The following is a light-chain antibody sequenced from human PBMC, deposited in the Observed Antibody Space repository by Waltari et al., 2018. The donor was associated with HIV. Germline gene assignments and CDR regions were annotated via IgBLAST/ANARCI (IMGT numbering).Light chain of an antibody. V-gene: IGLV1-51*01. CDR2: DND. CDR1: SSNIGHNY. J-gene: IGLJ2*01. Sequence: QSVLTQPPSVSAAPGQKVTISCPGSSSNIGHNYVSWYHQVPGTAPKLLIYDNDKRPSGIPDRFSGSKSGTSATLGITGLQTGDEADYYCGAWDSSLSVVVFGGGTKLTVL. CDR3: GAWDSSLSVVV.